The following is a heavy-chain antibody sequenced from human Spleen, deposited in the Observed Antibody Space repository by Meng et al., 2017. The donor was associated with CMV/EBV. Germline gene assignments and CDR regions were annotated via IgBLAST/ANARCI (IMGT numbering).Heavy chain of an antibody. Sequence: ASVKVSCKASGYTFTGYYMHWVRQAPGQGLEWMGWINPNSGGTNYAQKFQGRVTMTRDTSISTAYMELSRLRSDDTAVYYCARDQRPYSSSSGRWFDPWGQGTLVTVSS. CDR3: ARDQRPYSSSSGRWFDP. J-gene: IGHJ5*02. V-gene: IGHV1-2*02. D-gene: IGHD6-6*01. CDR1: GYTFTGYY. CDR2: INPNSGGT.